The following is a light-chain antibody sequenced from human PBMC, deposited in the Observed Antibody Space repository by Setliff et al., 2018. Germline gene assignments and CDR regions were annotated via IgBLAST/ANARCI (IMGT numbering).Light chain of an antibody. Sequence: QSVLTQPPSVSGAPGQRVTISCTGSRSNIGAGYGVHWYQQFPGTAPKLLIYNDNNRPSGVPDRFSGSKSGTSASLAITGLQAEDEADYFCQSYDNSLSGSGLFGTGTKV. V-gene: IGLV1-40*01. J-gene: IGLJ1*01. CDR2: NDN. CDR3: QSYDNSLSGSGL. CDR1: RSNIGAGYG.